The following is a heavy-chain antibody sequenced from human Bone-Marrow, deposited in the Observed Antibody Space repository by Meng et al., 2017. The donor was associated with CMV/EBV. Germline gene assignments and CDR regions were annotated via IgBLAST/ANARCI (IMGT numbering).Heavy chain of an antibody. V-gene: IGHV1-69*10. J-gene: IGHJ4*02. CDR3: ATDKQQLAYFFDY. D-gene: IGHD5-12*01. CDR1: GGTFSSYA. Sequence: SVKVSCKASGGTFSSYAISWVRQAPGQGLEWMGGIIPILGIANYAQKLQGRVTITADKSTSTAYMELSSLRSEDTAVYYCATDKQQLAYFFDYWGQGTLVTVSS. CDR2: IIPILGIA.